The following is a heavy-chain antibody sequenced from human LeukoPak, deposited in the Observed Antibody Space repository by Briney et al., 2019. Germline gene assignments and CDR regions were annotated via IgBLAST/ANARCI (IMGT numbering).Heavy chain of an antibody. CDR3: AKDLEVLWFGDPTDASDI. Sequence: GGSLRVSCAASGFTFSDYPMNWVRQARGKGLEWVSVITGSGDSSFYGDSVKGRFTISRDNSKNTLYLQMNSLRVEDTAVYYCAKDLEVLWFGDPTDASDIWGQGTMVTVAS. V-gene: IGHV3-23*01. D-gene: IGHD3-10*01. CDR1: GFTFSDYP. J-gene: IGHJ3*02. CDR2: ITGSGDSS.